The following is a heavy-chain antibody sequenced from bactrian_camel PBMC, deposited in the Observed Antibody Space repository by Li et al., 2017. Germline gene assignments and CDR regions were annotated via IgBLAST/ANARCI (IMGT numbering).Heavy chain of an antibody. CDR1: GFLVSSYG. J-gene: IGHJ6*01. CDR3: AMSFQLPCLGSDERAYDS. Sequence: VQLVESGGGSVQTGGSMRLSCTASGFLVSSYGMSWIRQAPGKEREGVAAIDTDGSANYAESVQGRFTISQDNAENTLYLQMDSLQPEDTAMYFCAMSFQLPCLGSDERAYDSWGQGTQVTVS. D-gene: IGHD4*01. V-gene: IGHV3S31*01. CDR2: IDTDGSA.